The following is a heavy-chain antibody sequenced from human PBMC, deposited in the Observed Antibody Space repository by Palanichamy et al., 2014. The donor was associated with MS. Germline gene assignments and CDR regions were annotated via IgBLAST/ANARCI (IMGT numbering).Heavy chain of an antibody. CDR2: IYYSGST. J-gene: IGHJ4*02. CDR3: ARRAAPSWSGYSYYFDY. Sequence: QLQLQESGPGLVKPSETLSLTCTVSGGSISSSSYYWGWIRQPPGKGLEWIGSIYYSGSTYYNPSLKSRVTISVDTSKNQFSLKLSSVTAADTAVYYCARRAAPSWSGYSYYFDYWGQGTLVTVSS. V-gene: IGHV4-39*01. CDR1: GGSISSSSYY. D-gene: IGHD3-3*01.